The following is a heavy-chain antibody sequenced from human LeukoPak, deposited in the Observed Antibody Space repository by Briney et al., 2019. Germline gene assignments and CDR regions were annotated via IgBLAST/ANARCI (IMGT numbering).Heavy chain of an antibody. V-gene: IGHV4-39*02. D-gene: IGHD3-22*01. Sequence: PSETLSLTCTVSGGSISSSSYYWGWIRQPPGKGLEWIGSIYYSGSTYYNPSLKSRVTISVDTSKNQFSLKLSSVTAADTAVYYCAREPNYYDSSGYPFDYWGQGTLVTVSS. CDR2: IYYSGST. CDR1: GGSISSSSYY. J-gene: IGHJ4*02. CDR3: AREPNYYDSSGYPFDY.